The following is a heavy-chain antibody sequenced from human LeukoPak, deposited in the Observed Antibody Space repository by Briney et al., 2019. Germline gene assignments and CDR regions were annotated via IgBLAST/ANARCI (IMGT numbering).Heavy chain of an antibody. CDR2: ISYDGSNK. CDR3: ARVVQEGVRGAFFDY. CDR1: GFTFSAHW. J-gene: IGHJ4*02. D-gene: IGHD3-10*01. V-gene: IGHV3-30-3*01. Sequence: GGSLRLSCAVSGFTFSAHWMTWVRQAPGKGLEWVAVISYDGSNKYYADSVKGRFTISRDNSKNTLYLQMNSLRAEDTAVYYCARVVQEGVRGAFFDYWGQGTLVTVSS.